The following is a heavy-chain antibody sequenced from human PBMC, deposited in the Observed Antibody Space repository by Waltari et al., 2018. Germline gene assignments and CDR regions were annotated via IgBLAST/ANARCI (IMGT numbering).Heavy chain of an antibody. V-gene: IGHV4-59*11. CDR3: ARDSGSYYFDY. CDR1: GGSISSHY. Sequence: QVQLQESGPGLVKPSETLSLTCTVSGGSISSHYWSWIRKPPGKGLEWIGYIYYSGSTNYNPSLKSRVTIALDTSKNQFSLKLSSVTAADTAVYYCARDSGSYYFDYWGQGTLVTVSS. CDR2: IYYSGST. D-gene: IGHD1-26*01. J-gene: IGHJ4*02.